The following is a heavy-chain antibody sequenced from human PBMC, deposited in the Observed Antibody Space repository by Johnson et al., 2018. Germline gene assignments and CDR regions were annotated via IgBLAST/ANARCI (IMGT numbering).Heavy chain of an antibody. D-gene: IGHD1-1*01. Sequence: LVESGGALVQPGGSLRLSCAASGFAFSSYALSWVRQAPGKGLEWVSVVSGVAGSTYSAASVKGRFTISRDNSKNTLYLHMNSLRADDTALYYCARGSGPGYNYAFDSWGQGTLVTVSS. CDR3: ARGSGPGYNYAFDS. CDR1: GFAFSSYA. V-gene: IGHV3-23*04. CDR2: VSGVAGST. J-gene: IGHJ4*02.